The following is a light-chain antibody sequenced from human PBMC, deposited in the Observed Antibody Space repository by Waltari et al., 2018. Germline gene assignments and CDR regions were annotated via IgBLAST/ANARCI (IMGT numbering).Light chain of an antibody. Sequence: DIQLTQSPSFLSASVGDRVTITCPASQGSRSYLACYQQKPGKAPKLLIYAASTLQSGVPSRFSGSGSGTEFTLTISSLQPEDFATYYCQQLNSYRTFSQGTKVEIK. V-gene: IGKV1-9*01. CDR2: AAS. J-gene: IGKJ1*01. CDR1: QGSRSY. CDR3: QQLNSYRT.